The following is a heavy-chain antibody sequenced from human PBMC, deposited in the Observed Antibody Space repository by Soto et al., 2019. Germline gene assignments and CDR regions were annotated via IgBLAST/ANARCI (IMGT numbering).Heavy chain of an antibody. CDR2: IDADGRDK. D-gene: IGHD6-19*01. J-gene: IGHJ4*02. V-gene: IGHV3-7*01. CDR3: ARDLGWAFDS. CDR1: VFTFSSYW. Sequence: GGSLILSCEASVFTFSSYWMTWVRQAPGRGLEWMSYIDADGRDKYYAASVKGRFSISRDNAQNSLSLQMDSLRDEDTAVYYCARDLGWAFDSWGQGALVTVSS.